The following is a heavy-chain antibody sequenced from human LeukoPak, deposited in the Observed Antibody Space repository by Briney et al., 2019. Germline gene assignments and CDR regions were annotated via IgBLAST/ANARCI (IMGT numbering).Heavy chain of an antibody. CDR3: ARDLDGSGSYMWW. V-gene: IGHV3-48*03. J-gene: IGHJ4*02. CDR1: GFTFSSSE. D-gene: IGHD3-10*01. CDR2: ISSGGSNI. Sequence: GGSLRLSCAASGFTFSSSEMSWVRQAPGKGLEWVSYISSGGSNIYYADSVRGRFTISRDNSKNTLYLQVNSLRAEDTALYYCARDLDGSGSYMWWWGQGTLVTVSS.